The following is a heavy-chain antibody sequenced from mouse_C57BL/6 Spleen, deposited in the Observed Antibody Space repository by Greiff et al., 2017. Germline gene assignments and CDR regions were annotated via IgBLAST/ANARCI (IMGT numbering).Heavy chain of an antibody. Sequence: QVQLKESGAELVRPGTSVKVSCKASGYAFTNYLIEWVKQRPGQGLEWIGVINPGSGGTNYNEKFKGKATLTAGKSSSTAYMQLSSLTSEDSAVYFCARDAYYYGSSYNFDDWGQGTTLTVSS. V-gene: IGHV1-54*01. J-gene: IGHJ2*01. D-gene: IGHD1-1*01. CDR1: GYAFTNYL. CDR3: ARDAYYYGSSYNFDD. CDR2: INPGSGGT.